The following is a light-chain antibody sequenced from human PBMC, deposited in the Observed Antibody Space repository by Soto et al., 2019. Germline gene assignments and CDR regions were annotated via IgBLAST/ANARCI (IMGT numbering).Light chain of an antibody. CDR3: QQYNSYSPYT. Sequence: DIQMTQSPSTVSASVGDRVTITCRASQSISNWLAWYQQKPGKAPKLLIYKASNLESGVPSRFSGSGSGTEFTLTISSLQPDDFATYYCQQYNSYSPYTFGQGTKLEIK. V-gene: IGKV1-5*03. CDR1: QSISNW. CDR2: KAS. J-gene: IGKJ2*01.